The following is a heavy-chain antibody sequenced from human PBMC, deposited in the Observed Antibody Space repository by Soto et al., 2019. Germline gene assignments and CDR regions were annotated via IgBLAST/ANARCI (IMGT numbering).Heavy chain of an antibody. J-gene: IGHJ5*02. CDR2: IYYSGST. CDR1: GGSISSYY. Sequence: QVQLQESGPGLVKPSETLSLTCTVSGGSISSYYWSWIRQPPGKGLEWIGYIYYSGSTNYNPSLKSRVTISVDTSKNQFSLKLSSVTAADTAVYYCARVSQGRFKWWELLGWFDPWGQGTLVTVSS. V-gene: IGHV4-59*01. D-gene: IGHD1-26*01. CDR3: ARVSQGRFKWWELLGWFDP.